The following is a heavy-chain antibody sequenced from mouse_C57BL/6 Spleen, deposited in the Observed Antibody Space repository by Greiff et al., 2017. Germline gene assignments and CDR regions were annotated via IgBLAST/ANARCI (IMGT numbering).Heavy chain of an antibody. CDR2: IDPSDRET. V-gene: IGHV1-52*01. Sequence: QVQLQQPGAELVRPGSSVKLSCKASGYTFTSYWMHWVKQRPLQGLEPIGNIDPSDRETHYNQKFKDKATLTGDKSSRTAYMPLSSLAAEDSAVYYCARSSYDGPDCWGQGTALTVSS. D-gene: IGHD2-3*01. J-gene: IGHJ2*01. CDR3: ARSSYDGPDC. CDR1: GYTFTSYW.